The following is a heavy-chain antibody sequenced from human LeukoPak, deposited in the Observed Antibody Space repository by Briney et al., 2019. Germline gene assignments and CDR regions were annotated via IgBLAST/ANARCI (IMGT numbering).Heavy chain of an antibody. Sequence: GGSLRLSCAASGFTFSSYAMSWVRQAPGKGLEWVSAISGSGGSTYYADSVKGRFTISRDNSKNTLYLQMNSLRAEDTAVYYCAKAQYCSSTSCYKVRLDPMPPVHYYGMDVWGQGTTVTVSS. CDR1: GFTFSSYA. J-gene: IGHJ6*02. D-gene: IGHD2-2*02. CDR3: AKAQYCSSTSCYKVRLDPMPPVHYYGMDV. CDR2: ISGSGGST. V-gene: IGHV3-23*01.